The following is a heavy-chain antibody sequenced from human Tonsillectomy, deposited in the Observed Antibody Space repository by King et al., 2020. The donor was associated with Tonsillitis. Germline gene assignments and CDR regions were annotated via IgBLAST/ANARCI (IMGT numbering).Heavy chain of an antibody. CDR2: IYHSRST. Sequence: QLQESGSGLVKPSQTLSLTCAVSGGSISSGGYSWSWIRQPPGKGLGWIGYIYHSRSTYYNPSLKSRVTISVDRSKNQFSLKLSSVTAADTAVYYCAREGFSSGHGSQFDYWGQGTLVTVSS. V-gene: IGHV4-30-2*01. J-gene: IGHJ4*02. D-gene: IGHD5-12*01. CDR1: GGSISSGGYS. CDR3: AREGFSSGHGSQFDY.